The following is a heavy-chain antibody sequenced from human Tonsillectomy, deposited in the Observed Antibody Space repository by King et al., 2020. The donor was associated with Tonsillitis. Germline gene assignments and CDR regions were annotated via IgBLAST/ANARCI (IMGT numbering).Heavy chain of an antibody. CDR2: ISWNSGSI. V-gene: IGHV3-9*01. CDR1: GFTFDDYG. J-gene: IGHJ4*02. D-gene: IGHD6-19*01. CDR3: VKDIGSGWDYYDY. Sequence: VQLVESGGGLVQPGRSLRLSCAASGFTFDDYGMHWVRQAPGKGLEWVSGISWNSGSIGYADSVKGRFTISKDNAKRSLYLQMNSLRAEDTAFYYCVKDIGSGWDYYDYWGQGTLVTVSS.